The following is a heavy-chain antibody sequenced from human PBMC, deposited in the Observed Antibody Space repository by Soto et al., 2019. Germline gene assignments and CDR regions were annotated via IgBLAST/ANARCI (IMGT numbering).Heavy chain of an antibody. V-gene: IGHV4-59*08. D-gene: IGHD4-17*01. CDR3: ARHAAYGPYY. CDR2: VYYSETT. J-gene: IGHJ4*02. Sequence: QVQLQESGPGLVKPSETLSLTCSVSGGSIGSYYWNWIRQPPGKGLEWICYVYYSETTDYNPSLGGRVSISLDTSKKQFSLKLTSVTAADTAVYYCARHAAYGPYYWGRGILVTVSS. CDR1: GGSIGSYY.